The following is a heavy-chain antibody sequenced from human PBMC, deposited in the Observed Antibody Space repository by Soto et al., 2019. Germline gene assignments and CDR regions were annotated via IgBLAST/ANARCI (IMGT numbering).Heavy chain of an antibody. Sequence: GSLRLSCAASGFIFSGCAMHWVRQAPGKGLEWVAVISYDGSNKQYTDPVKGRFTISRDNSKNTLYLQMNSLRVDDTAVYYCARDGSDTWNYYYGLDVWGQGTTVTVSS. CDR1: GFIFSGCA. CDR3: ARDGSDTWNYYYGLDV. V-gene: IGHV3-30-3*01. CDR2: ISYDGSNK. J-gene: IGHJ6*02. D-gene: IGHD3-10*01.